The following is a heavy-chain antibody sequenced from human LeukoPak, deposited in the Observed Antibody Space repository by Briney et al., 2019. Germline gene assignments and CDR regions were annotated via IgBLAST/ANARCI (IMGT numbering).Heavy chain of an antibody. J-gene: IGHJ4*02. CDR1: GFTFTDYY. Sequence: GGSLRLSCATSGFTFTDYYMSWIRQAPGKGLEWLSYISVSGTTMYYADSVKGRFTLSRDNAKNSLYLQMNSLRAEDTAVYYCARVGRLQYGDYVAFDYWGQGALVTVSS. V-gene: IGHV3-11*01. CDR2: ISVSGTTM. D-gene: IGHD4-17*01. CDR3: ARVGRLQYGDYVAFDY.